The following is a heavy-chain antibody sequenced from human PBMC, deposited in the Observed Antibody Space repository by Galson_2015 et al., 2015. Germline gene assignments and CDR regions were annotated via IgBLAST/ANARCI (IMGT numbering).Heavy chain of an antibody. CDR1: GYTFTSYA. D-gene: IGHD2-2*01. CDR3: ARGGPQGYCRRTSCYRPQFGRYGMDV. CDR2: INTNTGNP. J-gene: IGHJ6*02. Sequence: SVKVSCKASGYTFTSYAMNWVRQAPGQGLEWMGWINTNTGNPTYAQGFTGRFVFSLDTSVSTAYLQISSLKAEDTAVYYCARGGPQGYCRRTSCYRPQFGRYGMDVWGQGTTVTVSS. V-gene: IGHV7-4-1*02.